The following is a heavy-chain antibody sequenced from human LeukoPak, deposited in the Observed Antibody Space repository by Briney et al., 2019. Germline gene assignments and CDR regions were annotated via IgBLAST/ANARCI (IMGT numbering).Heavy chain of an antibody. Sequence: GGSLRLSCAASGFVFSNYWMSWVRQAPGKGLEWVANIKPDGTEKYYVDSLKGRFTISRDNAENSLYLQMNSLRVEDKAVYYRARGGNSSWDYWGQGALVTVSS. D-gene: IGHD6-6*01. J-gene: IGHJ4*02. CDR2: IKPDGTEK. CDR1: GFVFSNYW. CDR3: ARGGNSSWDY. V-gene: IGHV3-7*01.